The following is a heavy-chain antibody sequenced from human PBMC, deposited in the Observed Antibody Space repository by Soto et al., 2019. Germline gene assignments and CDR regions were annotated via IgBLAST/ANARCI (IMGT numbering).Heavy chain of an antibody. J-gene: IGHJ6*02. D-gene: IGHD6-19*01. CDR3: ARAEPVAGPNCYYYGMDV. Sequence: ASVKVSCKASGGTFSSYAISWVRQAPGQGLEWMGGIIPIFGTANYAQKFQGRVTITADESTSTAYMELSSLRSEDTAVYYCARAEPVAGPNCYYYGMDVWGQGTTVTVSS. CDR2: IIPIFGTA. V-gene: IGHV1-69*13. CDR1: GGTFSSYA.